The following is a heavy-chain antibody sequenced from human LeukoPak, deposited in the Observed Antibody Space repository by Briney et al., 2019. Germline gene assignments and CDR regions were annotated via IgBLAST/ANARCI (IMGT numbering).Heavy chain of an antibody. CDR1: GFTFSDYW. D-gene: IGHD2-15*01. CDR3: TTVNVPATSY. Sequence: PGGSLRLSCAPSGFTFSDYWMHWVRQAPGEGLVWVSRINSDGSSTSYADSVRGRFTISRDNAKNTLYLQMSSLRADDTAVYYCTTVNVPATSYWGQGTLVTVSS. J-gene: IGHJ4*02. V-gene: IGHV3-74*01. CDR2: INSDGSST.